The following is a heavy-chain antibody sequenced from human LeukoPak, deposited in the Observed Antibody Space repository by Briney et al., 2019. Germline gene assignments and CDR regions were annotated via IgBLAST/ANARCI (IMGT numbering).Heavy chain of an antibody. CDR1: GGSISTYY. J-gene: IGHJ4*02. V-gene: IGHV4-59*01. CDR2: AYFSGST. CDR3: ARGEGSSGYFYPSFDS. D-gene: IGHD3-22*01. Sequence: PSETLSLTCAVSGGSISTYYWSWIRQSPGRGLEWIGYAYFSGSTNYNPSLKSRATISLDTDKDKFSLRLSSVTAADTAMYYCARGEGSSGYFYPSFDSWGQGTLVTVSS.